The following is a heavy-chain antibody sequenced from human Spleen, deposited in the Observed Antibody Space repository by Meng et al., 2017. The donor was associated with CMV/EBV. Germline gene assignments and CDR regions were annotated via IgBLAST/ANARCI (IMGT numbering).Heavy chain of an antibody. CDR2: ISYDGSNK. Sequence: SGFTFSRYAMHWVRQAPGKGLEWVTAISYDGSNKYYAESVKGRFTISRDNSKNTLYLQMNSLRAEDTAVYYCARDVRDGYDSDYFDYWGQGILVTVSS. J-gene: IGHJ4*02. CDR3: ARDVRDGYDSDYFDY. D-gene: IGHD5-24*01. CDR1: GFTFSRYA. V-gene: IGHV3-30*04.